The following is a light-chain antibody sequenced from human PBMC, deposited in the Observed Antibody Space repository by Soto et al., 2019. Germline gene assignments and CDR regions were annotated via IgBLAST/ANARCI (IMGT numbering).Light chain of an antibody. CDR1: SSDIGGFYH. CDR3: SSYTSSSSYV. Sequence: QSALTQPASVSDSPGQSITISCIGTSSDIGGFYHVSWHQQHPGKAPKLIIYDVSNRPSGVSNRFSGSKTGNTASLIISGLQAEDEADYYGSSYTSSSSYVFGSGTKVTVL. J-gene: IGLJ1*01. CDR2: DVS. V-gene: IGLV2-14*03.